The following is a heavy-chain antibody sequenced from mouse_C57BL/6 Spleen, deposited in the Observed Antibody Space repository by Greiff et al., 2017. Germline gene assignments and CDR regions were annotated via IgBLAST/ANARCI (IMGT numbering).Heavy chain of an antibody. CDR2: IDPETGGT. CDR1: GYTFTDYE. J-gene: IGHJ1*03. CDR3: TRYNDCCWYFDV. Sequence: VQLQQSGAELVRPGASVTLSCKASGYTFTDYEMHWVKQTPVHGLEWIGAIDPETGGTAYNQKFKGKAILTADKSSSTAYMELRSLTSEDSAVYYCTRYNDCCWYFDVWGTGTTVTVSS. V-gene: IGHV1-15*01. D-gene: IGHD2-4*01.